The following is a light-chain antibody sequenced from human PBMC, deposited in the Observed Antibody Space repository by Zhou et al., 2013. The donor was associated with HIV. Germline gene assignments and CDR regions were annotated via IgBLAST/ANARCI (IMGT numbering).Light chain of an antibody. V-gene: IGKV3-20*01. CDR1: QSVSSGY. J-gene: IGKJ1*01. CDR3: QQYNNWPPWT. CDR2: GAS. Sequence: IVLTQSPGTLSLSLGERATFSCRASQSVSSGYLAWYQQKPGQAPRLLIYGASSRATGISDRFSGSGSGTDFTLTISRLEPEDFAVYFCQQYNNWPPWTFGQGTKVEIK.